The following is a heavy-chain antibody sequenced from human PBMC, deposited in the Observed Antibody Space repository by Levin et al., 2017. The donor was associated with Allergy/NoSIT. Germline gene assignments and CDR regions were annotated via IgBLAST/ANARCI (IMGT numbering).Heavy chain of an antibody. CDR3: ARDGTGTTDDAGVYYYYGMDV. D-gene: IGHD1-7*01. CDR1: GGTFSSYA. J-gene: IGHJ6*02. CDR2: IIPIFGTA. Sequence: SVKVSCKASGGTFSSYAISWVRQAPGQGLEWMGGIIPIFGTANYAQKFQGRVTITADKSTSTAYMELSSLRSEDTAVYYCARDGTGTTDDAGVYYYYGMDVWGQGTTVTVSS. V-gene: IGHV1-69*06.